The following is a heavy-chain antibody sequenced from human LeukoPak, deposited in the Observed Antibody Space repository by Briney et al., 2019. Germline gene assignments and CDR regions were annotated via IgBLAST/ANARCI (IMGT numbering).Heavy chain of an antibody. V-gene: IGHV4-34*01. D-gene: IGHD6-6*01. CDR2: ISHSGST. CDR3: ARGSGQLGYYYYYGMDV. Sequence: PSETLSLTCAVYGGSFSGYYWSWIRQPPGKGLEWIGEISHSGSTNYNPSLKSRVTISVDTSKNQFSLKLSSVTAADTAVYYCARGSGQLGYYYYYGMDVWGQGTTVTVSS. CDR1: GGSFSGYY. J-gene: IGHJ6*02.